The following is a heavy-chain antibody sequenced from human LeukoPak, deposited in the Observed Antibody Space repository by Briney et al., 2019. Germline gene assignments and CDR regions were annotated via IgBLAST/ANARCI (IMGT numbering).Heavy chain of an antibody. J-gene: IGHJ3*02. CDR3: ARLTGYSLAFDI. CDR1: GGSISSYY. CDR2: IYYSGST. D-gene: IGHD1-26*01. Sequence: SETLSLTCTVSGGSISSYYWSWIRQHPGKGLEWIGYIYYSGSTYYNPSLKSRVTISVDTSKNQFSLKLSSVTAADTAVYYCARLTGYSLAFDIWGQGTMVTVSS. V-gene: IGHV4-59*06.